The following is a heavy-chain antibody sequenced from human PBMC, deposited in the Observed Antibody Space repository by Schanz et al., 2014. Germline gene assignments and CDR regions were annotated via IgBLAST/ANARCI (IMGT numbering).Heavy chain of an antibody. D-gene: IGHD3-3*01. V-gene: IGHV1-46*01. CDR2: INPYDDTI. CDR1: NYIFTKSY. J-gene: IGHJ3*02. Sequence: QVQLVQSGAEVKKPGASVKLSCKASNYIFTKSYIHCVRQAPGQGLEWMGLINPYDDTIDYAKKFQGRFTMTRDTSTTTVYMELSSLRSDDTAMYYCVTEKRMESGTWAKAFDIWGQGTWVTVSS. CDR3: VTEKRMESGTWAKAFDI.